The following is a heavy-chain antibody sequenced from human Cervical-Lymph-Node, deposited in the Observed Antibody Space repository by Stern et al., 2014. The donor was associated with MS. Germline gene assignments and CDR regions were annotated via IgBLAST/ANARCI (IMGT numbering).Heavy chain of an antibody. J-gene: IGHJ2*01. Sequence: QLQLQESGPGLVKPSETLSLTCTVSGGSISSRSYYWGWIRQPPGKGLEGIGSIHYSGSNYYTQSFKSRFTISVNTSKHQFSLKLSLETAADTAVYYCATTLGYCSSTSCYGGDDWYFDLWGRGTLVTVSS. CDR1: GGSISSRSYY. CDR3: ATTLGYCSSTSCYGGDDWYFDL. CDR2: IHYSGSN. V-gene: IGHV4-39*01. D-gene: IGHD2-2*01.